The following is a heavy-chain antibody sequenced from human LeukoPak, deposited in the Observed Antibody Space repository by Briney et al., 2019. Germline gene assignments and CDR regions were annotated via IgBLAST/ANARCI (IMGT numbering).Heavy chain of an antibody. CDR3: ALRSGSDDAYDI. J-gene: IGHJ3*02. D-gene: IGHD1-26*01. Sequence: HGEPLKFPCQPPGSTFLTNSSGGARRLQGKALEWMGRFYPSDSDTRYSASFQGQVTIAADKYTTSAYLQWRSLKATDAAMYDCALRSGSDDAYDIWGQGTLVTVSS. V-gene: IGHV5-51*02. CDR2: FYPSDSDT. CDR1: GSTFLTNS.